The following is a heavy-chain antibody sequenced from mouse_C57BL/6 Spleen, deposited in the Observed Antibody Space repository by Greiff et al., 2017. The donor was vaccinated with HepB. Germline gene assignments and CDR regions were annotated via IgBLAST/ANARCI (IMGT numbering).Heavy chain of an antibody. V-gene: IGHV1-50*01. Sequence: VQLQQSGAELVKPGASVKLSCKASGYTFTSYWMQWVKQRPGQGLEWIGEIDPSDSYTNYNQKFKGKGTLTVDTSSSTAYMQLSSLTSEDSAVYYCARSTTVVAKGFAYWGQGTLVTVSA. J-gene: IGHJ3*01. D-gene: IGHD1-1*01. CDR1: GYTFTSYW. CDR3: ARSTTVVAKGFAY. CDR2: IDPSDSYT.